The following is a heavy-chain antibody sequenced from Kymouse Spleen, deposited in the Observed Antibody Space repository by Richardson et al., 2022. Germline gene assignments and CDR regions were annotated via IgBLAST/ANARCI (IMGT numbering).Heavy chain of an antibody. D-gene: IGHD6-6*01. CDR3: ARESSSEGFYFDY. CDR2: IYSGGST. V-gene: IGHV3-53*01. J-gene: IGHJ4*02. Sequence: EVQLVESGGGLIQPGGSLRLSCAASGFTVSSNYMSWVRQAPGKGLEWVSVIYSGGSTYYADSVKGRFTISRDNSKNTLYLQMNSLRAEDTAVYYCARESSSEGFYFDYWGQGTLVTVSS. CDR1: GFTVSSNY.